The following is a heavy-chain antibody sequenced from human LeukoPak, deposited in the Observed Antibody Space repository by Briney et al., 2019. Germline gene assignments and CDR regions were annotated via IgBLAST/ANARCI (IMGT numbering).Heavy chain of an antibody. D-gene: IGHD6-6*01. J-gene: IGHJ4*02. Sequence: GASVKVSCKGSGYTFTSYGISWVRQAPGQGLEWMGWISAYNGNTNYAQKLQGRVTMTTDTSTSTAYMELRSLRSDDTAVYYCARDSRIAARPEYFDYWGQGTLVTVSS. CDR1: GYTFTSYG. CDR3: ARDSRIAARPEYFDY. V-gene: IGHV1-18*01. CDR2: ISAYNGNT.